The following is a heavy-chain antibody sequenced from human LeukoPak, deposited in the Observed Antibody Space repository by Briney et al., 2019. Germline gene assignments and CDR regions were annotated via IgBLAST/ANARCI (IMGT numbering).Heavy chain of an antibody. V-gene: IGHV3-33*01. CDR2: IWYDGSNK. CDR3: ARDFSAGDY. Sequence: PGGSLRLSCAASGFTFSSYGMHWVRQAPGKGLEWVAAIWYDGSNKYYADSVKGRFTISRDNSKNTLYLQMNSLRAEDTAVYYCARDFSAGDYWGQGTLVTVSS. D-gene: IGHD6-25*01. CDR1: GFTFSSYG. J-gene: IGHJ4*02.